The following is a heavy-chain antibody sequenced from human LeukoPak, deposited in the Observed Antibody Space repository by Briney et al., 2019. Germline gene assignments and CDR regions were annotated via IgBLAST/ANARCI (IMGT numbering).Heavy chain of an antibody. CDR2: VSGSGGST. V-gene: IGHV3-23*01. CDR1: GFTFSSYG. Sequence: GGSLRLSCAASGFTFSSYGMSWVRQAPGKGLEWVSAVSGSGGSTYYADSAKGRFTISRDNSKNTLYVQMNSLRAEDTAVYYCARDDRRPTLGGVFDYWGQGTLVTVSS. D-gene: IGHD1-26*01. J-gene: IGHJ4*02. CDR3: ARDDRRPTLGGVFDY.